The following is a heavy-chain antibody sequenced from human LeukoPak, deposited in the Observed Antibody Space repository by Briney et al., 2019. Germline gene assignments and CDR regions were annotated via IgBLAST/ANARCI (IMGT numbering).Heavy chain of an antibody. D-gene: IGHD5-24*01. CDR2: ISYDGSNK. CDR3: AKDRWLQGYFDY. CDR1: GFTFSSYV. J-gene: IGHJ4*02. Sequence: GGSPRLSCAASGFTFSSYVMHWVRQAPGKGLEWVAVISYDGSNKYYADSVKGRFTISRDNSKNTLYLQMNSLRAEDTAVYYCAKDRWLQGYFDYWGQGTLVTVSS. V-gene: IGHV3-30*18.